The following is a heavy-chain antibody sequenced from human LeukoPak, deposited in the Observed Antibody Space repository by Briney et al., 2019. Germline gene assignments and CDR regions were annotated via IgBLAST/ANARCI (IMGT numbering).Heavy chain of an antibody. CDR1: GFTFTSAW. Sequence: GGSLRLSCAASGFTFTSAWMSWVRQAPGKGLEWLGRVKSKSDGGTTDYAAPVKGRFTISRDDSKSTVYLQMDSLKTEDTARYYCTTLGANGPWGQGTQVTVSS. D-gene: IGHD1-26*01. J-gene: IGHJ5*02. V-gene: IGHV3-15*01. CDR2: VKSKSDGGTT. CDR3: TTLGANGP.